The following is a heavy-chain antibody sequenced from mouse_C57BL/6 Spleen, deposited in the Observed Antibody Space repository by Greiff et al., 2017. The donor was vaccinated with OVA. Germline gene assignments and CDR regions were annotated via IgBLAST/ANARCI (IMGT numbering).Heavy chain of an antibody. V-gene: IGHV5-17*01. CDR2: ISSGSSTS. CDR3: ARLLRAGTGFAY. CDR1: GFTFSDYG. D-gene: IGHD3-3*01. Sequence: EVQLVESGAGLVKPGGSLKLSCAASGFTFSDYGMHWVRQAPGKGLEWVAQISSGSSTSYYADTVKGRYTITRDNAKNTLFLQMSSLRSEDTAMYYCARLLRAGTGFAYWGQGTLVTVSA. J-gene: IGHJ3*01.